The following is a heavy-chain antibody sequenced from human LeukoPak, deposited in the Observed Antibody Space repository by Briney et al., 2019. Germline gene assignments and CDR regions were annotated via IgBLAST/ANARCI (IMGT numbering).Heavy chain of an antibody. J-gene: IGHJ5*02. CDR1: GGTFSSYA. D-gene: IGHD5-12*01. Sequence: SAKVSCKASGGTFSSYAISWVRQAPGQGLEWMGGIIPIFGTANYAQKFQGRVTITADKSTSTAYMELSSLRSEDTAVYYCAREGGYDYYWFDPWGQGTLVTVSS. CDR3: AREGGYDYYWFDP. V-gene: IGHV1-69*06. CDR2: IIPIFGTA.